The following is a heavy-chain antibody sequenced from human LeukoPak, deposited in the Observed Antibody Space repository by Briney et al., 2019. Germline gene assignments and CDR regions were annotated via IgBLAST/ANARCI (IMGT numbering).Heavy chain of an antibody. D-gene: IGHD1-26*01. J-gene: IGHJ6*02. CDR3: AREGGSYSPYYYYGMDV. V-gene: IGHV6-1*01. CDR1: GDSVSSNSAA. CDR2: TYYRFKWYN. Sequence: SQTLSLTCAISGDSVSSNSAAWNWIRQSPSRGLEWLGRTYYRFKWYNDYAVSVKSRITINPDTSKNQFSLQLNSVTPEDTAVYYCAREGGSYSPYYYYGMDVWGQGTTVTVSS.